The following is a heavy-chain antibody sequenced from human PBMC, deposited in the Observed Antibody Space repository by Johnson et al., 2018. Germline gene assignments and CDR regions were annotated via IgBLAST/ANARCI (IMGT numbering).Heavy chain of an antibody. V-gene: IGHV3-21*04. CDR1: GFTFSSYS. J-gene: IGHJ6*02. D-gene: IGHD2-2*01. CDR2: ISSSSSYI. CDR3: AKDGGYCSSTRCYYYYGLDV. Sequence: EVQLLESGGGLVKPGGSLRLSCAASGFTFSSYSMNWVRQAPGKGLEWVSSISSSSSYIYYADSVKGRFTISRDNAKNSLYLQMNSRRAEDTALYYWAKDGGYCSSTRCYYYYGLDVWGQGTTVTVSS.